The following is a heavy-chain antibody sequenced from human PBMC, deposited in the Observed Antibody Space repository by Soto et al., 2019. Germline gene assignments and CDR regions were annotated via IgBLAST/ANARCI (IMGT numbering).Heavy chain of an antibody. D-gene: IGHD3-3*01. CDR1: GGSISNYF. CDR3: ARGGQDFWSGRFDY. V-gene: IGHV4-4*07. CDR2: IDNSGST. Sequence: PSETLSLTCTVSGGSISNYFCNWIRQPAGKGLEWIGRIDNSGSTNYNPSLKSRITMSADTSRNQFSLKLNSVTAADTAVYYCARGGQDFWSGRFDYWGQGAMVTVYS. J-gene: IGHJ4*02.